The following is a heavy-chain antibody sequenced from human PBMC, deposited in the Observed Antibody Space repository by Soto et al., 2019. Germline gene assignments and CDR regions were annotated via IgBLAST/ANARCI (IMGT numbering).Heavy chain of an antibody. V-gene: IGHV1-8*01. CDR3: ARTNGDLDY. Sequence: QVQLVQSGAEVKKPGASVKVACKTSGYTFSSYDINWVRQGTGQGLEWMGWISTQSGNKGYAQKSQGRITMTRDTSISTAYMELSSLRSDDTALYYCARTNGDLDYWGQGTLVTVSS. CDR1: GYTFSSYD. J-gene: IGHJ4*02. D-gene: IGHD4-17*01. CDR2: ISTQSGNK.